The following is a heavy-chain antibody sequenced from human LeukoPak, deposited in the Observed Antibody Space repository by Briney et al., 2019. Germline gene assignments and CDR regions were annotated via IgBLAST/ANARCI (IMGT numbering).Heavy chain of an antibody. Sequence: ASVKVSCKASGYTFTSYDINWVRQATGQGLEWMGWMNPNSGNTGYAQKFQGRVTMTRNTSISTAYMELSSLRSEDTAVYYCARPGDGYCSSTSCPPGYWGQGTLVTVSS. CDR3: ARPGDGYCSSTSCPPGY. CDR2: MNPNSGNT. J-gene: IGHJ4*02. CDR1: GYTFTSYD. D-gene: IGHD2-2*03. V-gene: IGHV1-8*01.